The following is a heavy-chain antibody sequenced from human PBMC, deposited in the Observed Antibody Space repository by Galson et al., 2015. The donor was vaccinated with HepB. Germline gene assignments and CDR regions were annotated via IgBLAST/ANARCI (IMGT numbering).Heavy chain of an antibody. D-gene: IGHD1-1*01. J-gene: IGHJ6*02. Sequence: SVKVSCKASGYTFTSYGISWVRQAPGQGLEWMGWISAYNGNTNYAQKLQGRVTMTTDTSTSTAYMELRSLRSDDTAVYYCARSAGWNDASGYGMDVWGQGTTVTVSS. CDR2: ISAYNGNT. CDR3: ARSAGWNDASGYGMDV. V-gene: IGHV1-18*04. CDR1: GYTFTSYG.